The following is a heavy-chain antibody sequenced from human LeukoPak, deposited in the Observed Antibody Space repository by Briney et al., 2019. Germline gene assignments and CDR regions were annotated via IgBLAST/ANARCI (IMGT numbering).Heavy chain of an antibody. V-gene: IGHV1-69*13. J-gene: IGHJ4*02. CDR3: ASRLYCSNTRCRNFPFAY. CDR1: GGTFSSYA. D-gene: IGHD2-2*01. Sequence: SVKVSCKASGGTFSSYAINWVRQAPGQGLEWMGGIIPIFGTANYAQKFQDRVTITADESTSTACMELSSLRSEDTAIYYCASRLYCSNTRCRNFPFAYWGQGTLVTVSS. CDR2: IIPIFGTA.